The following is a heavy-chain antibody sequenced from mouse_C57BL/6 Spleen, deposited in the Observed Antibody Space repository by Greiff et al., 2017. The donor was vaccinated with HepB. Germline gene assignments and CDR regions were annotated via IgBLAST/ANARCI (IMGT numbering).Heavy chain of an antibody. CDR1: GYTFTSYW. V-gene: IGHV1-59*01. CDR2: IDPSDSYT. J-gene: IGHJ2*01. Sequence: QVQLQQPGAELVRPGTSVKLSCKASGYTFTSYWMHWVKQRPGQGLEWIGVIDPSDSYTNYNQKFKGKATLTVDTSSSTAYMQLSSLTSEDSAVYYGARPGLRRGYYFDYWGQGTTLTVSS. D-gene: IGHD2-2*01. CDR3: ARPGLRRGYYFDY.